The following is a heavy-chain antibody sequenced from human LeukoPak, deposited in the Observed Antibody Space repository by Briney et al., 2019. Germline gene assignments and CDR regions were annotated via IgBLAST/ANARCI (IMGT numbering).Heavy chain of an antibody. D-gene: IGHD2/OR15-2a*01. Sequence: GGSLRLSCAASGFTFSSYSMNWVRQAPGKGLEWVSYISSSSSTIYYADSVKGRFTISRDNAKNSLYLQMNSLRAEDTALYYCARAGSIYPYAYWGQGTLVTVSS. V-gene: IGHV3-48*04. CDR2: ISSSSSTI. J-gene: IGHJ4*02. CDR1: GFTFSSYS. CDR3: ARAGSIYPYAY.